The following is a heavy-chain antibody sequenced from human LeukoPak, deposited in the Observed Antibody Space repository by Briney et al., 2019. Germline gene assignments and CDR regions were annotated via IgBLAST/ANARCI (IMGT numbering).Heavy chain of an antibody. CDR2: IYTSGST. V-gene: IGHV4-4*07. D-gene: IGHD3-22*01. Sequence: SETLSLTCTVSGGSMSRYYWSWIRQPAGKGLEWIGRIYTSGSTNYNPSLKSRVTMSVDTSKNQFSLKLSSVTAADTAVYYCASGSYYYDSSGYHLDYWGQGTLVTVSS. CDR1: GGSMSRYY. J-gene: IGHJ4*02. CDR3: ASGSYYYDSSGYHLDY.